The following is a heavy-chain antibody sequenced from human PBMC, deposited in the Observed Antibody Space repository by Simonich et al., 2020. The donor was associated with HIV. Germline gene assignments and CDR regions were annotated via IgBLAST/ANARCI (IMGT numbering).Heavy chain of an antibody. V-gene: IGHV4-34*01. Sequence: QVQLQQWGAGLLKPSETLSLTCAVYVGSFRGYYWSWIRQPPGKGLEWIGEIKHSGITNYKSSLNSRATISVDKSKNQFSLKLSSVTAADTAIYYCARRDRELILYFDYWGQGNLVTVSS. CDR3: ARRDRELILYFDY. J-gene: IGHJ4*02. CDR1: VGSFRGYY. D-gene: IGHD3-3*01. CDR2: IKHSGIT.